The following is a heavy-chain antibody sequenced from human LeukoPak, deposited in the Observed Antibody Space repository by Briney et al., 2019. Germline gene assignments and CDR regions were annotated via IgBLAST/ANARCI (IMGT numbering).Heavy chain of an antibody. CDR2: ISVSGANT. J-gene: IGHJ6*02. Sequence: PGGSPRLSCAASGFTFSSYAMSWVRHPPRTGLERVSTISVSGANTHYAASVKGRFTISRDDSKNTLYVQMNSLRVEDTAIYYCTIQCSGSSCRLPDVWGQGTTVTVSS. V-gene: IGHV3-23*01. D-gene: IGHD2-15*01. CDR3: TIQCSGSSCRLPDV. CDR1: GFTFSSYA.